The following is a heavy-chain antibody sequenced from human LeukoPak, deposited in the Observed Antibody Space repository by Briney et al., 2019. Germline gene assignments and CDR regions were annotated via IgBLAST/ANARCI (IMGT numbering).Heavy chain of an antibody. CDR2: INNSGRN. CDR1: GGSFSGYY. D-gene: IGHD3-3*01. CDR3: ARTYYDFWSGYLYYFDY. J-gene: IGHJ4*02. V-gene: IGHV4-34*01. Sequence: PSETLSLTCAAYGGSFSGYYWSWIRQPPGKGVEWVGEINNSGRNNYNPSLKSRVTISVDTSKNQFSLKLSSVTAADTAVYYCARTYYDFWSGYLYYFDYWGQGTLVTVSS.